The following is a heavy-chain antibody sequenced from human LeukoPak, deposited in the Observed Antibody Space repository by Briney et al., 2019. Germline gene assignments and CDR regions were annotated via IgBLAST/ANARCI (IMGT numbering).Heavy chain of an antibody. CDR3: AKDLQPYASSFGPNAFDI. V-gene: IGHV3-9*01. CDR1: GLTIVDYG. J-gene: IGHJ3*02. D-gene: IGHD2-2*01. CDR2: INRNSGSI. Sequence: AKSLSLSCANSGLTIVDYGMSWVRQAPGKGLERVSGINRNSGSIGYADSVKGRFTISRDNAKNSLYLQMNSLRAEDTALYYCAKDLQPYASSFGPNAFDIWGQGTMVTVSS.